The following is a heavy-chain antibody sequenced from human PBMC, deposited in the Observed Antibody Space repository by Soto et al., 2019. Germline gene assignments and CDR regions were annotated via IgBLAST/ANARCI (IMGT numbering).Heavy chain of an antibody. CDR1: GFTFSSYS. CDR2: ISSSSSYI. Sequence: GGSLRLSCAASGFTFSSYSMNWVRQAPGKGLEWVSSISSSSSYIYYADSVKGRFTISRDNAKNSLYLQMNSLRAEDTAVYYCARDSVQLERIPLFDYWGQGTLVTVSS. D-gene: IGHD1-1*01. J-gene: IGHJ4*02. V-gene: IGHV3-21*01. CDR3: ARDSVQLERIPLFDY.